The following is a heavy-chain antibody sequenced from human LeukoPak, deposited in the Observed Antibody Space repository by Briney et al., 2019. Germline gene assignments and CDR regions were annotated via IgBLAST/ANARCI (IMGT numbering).Heavy chain of an antibody. CDR3: ARDGTAAEDY. V-gene: IGHV3-21*01. J-gene: IGHJ4*02. D-gene: IGHD6-13*01. CDR2: ISSSSSYI. Sequence: GGSLRLSCAAPGFTFSSYSMNWVRQAPGKGLEWVSSISSSSSYIYYADSVKGRFTISRDNAKNSLYLQMNSLRAEDTAVYYCARDGTAAEDYWGQGTLVTVSS. CDR1: GFTFSSYS.